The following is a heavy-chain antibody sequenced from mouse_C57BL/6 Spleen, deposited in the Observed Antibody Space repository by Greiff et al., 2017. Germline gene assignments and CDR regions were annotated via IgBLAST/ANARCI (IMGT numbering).Heavy chain of an antibody. V-gene: IGHV14-4*01. J-gene: IGHJ2*01. CDR2: IDPENGDT. CDR3: TTYFWY. D-gene: IGHD1-3*01. CDR1: GFNIKDDY. Sequence: EVKLEESGAELVRPGASVKLSCTASGFNIKDDYMHWVKQRPEQGLEWIGWIDPENGDTEYASKFQGKATITADTSSNTAYLQLSSLTSEDTAVYYCTTYFWYWGQGTTLTVSS.